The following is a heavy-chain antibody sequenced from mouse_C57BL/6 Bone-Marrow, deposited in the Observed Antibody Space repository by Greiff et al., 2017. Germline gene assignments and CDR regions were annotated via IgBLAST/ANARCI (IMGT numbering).Heavy chain of an antibody. CDR1: GYTFTSYW. CDR2: IDPSDSYT. CDR3: ARDGYGSSYAVFDY. D-gene: IGHD1-1*01. V-gene: IGHV1-69*01. J-gene: IGHJ2*01. Sequence: QVHLQQPGAELVMPGASVKLSCKASGYTFTSYWMHWVKQRPGQGLEWIGEIDPSDSYTNYNQKFKGKSTLTVDKSSSTAYMQLSSLTSEDSAVYYCARDGYGSSYAVFDYWGQGTTLTVSS.